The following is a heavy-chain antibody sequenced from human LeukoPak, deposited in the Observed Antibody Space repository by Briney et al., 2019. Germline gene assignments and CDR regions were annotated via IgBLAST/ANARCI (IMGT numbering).Heavy chain of an antibody. CDR3: ATDSHDSSGFYLSYYYYMDD. J-gene: IGHJ6*03. Sequence: ASVTVSCKASGYTFTSYGISWVRQAPGQGLEGMGWISAYNGNTSYAQKLQGRITMTTDTVTGSVYLELESCRCHETAVYLFATDSHDSSGFYLSYYYYMDDWGKGTTVTISS. CDR1: GYTFTSYG. V-gene: IGHV1-18*01. D-gene: IGHD6-19*01. CDR2: ISAYNGNT.